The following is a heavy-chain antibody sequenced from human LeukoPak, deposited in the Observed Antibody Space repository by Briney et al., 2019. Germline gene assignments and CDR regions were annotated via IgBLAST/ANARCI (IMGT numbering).Heavy chain of an antibody. Sequence: ASVKVSCKASGYTFTSYDINWVRQAPGQGLEWMGWISAYNGNTNYAQKLQGRVTMTTDTSTSTAYMELRSLRSDDTAVYYCARVWELLRVNWYCDLWGRGTLVTVSS. J-gene: IGHJ2*01. CDR2: ISAYNGNT. D-gene: IGHD1-26*01. CDR3: ARVWELLRVNWYCDL. CDR1: GYTFTSYD. V-gene: IGHV1-18*01.